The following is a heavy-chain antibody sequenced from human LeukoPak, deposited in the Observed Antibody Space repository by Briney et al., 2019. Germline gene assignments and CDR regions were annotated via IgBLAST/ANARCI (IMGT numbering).Heavy chain of an antibody. J-gene: IGHJ5*02. D-gene: IGHD6-13*01. CDR1: GGSISSGSYY. V-gene: IGHV4-61*02. CDR2: IYTSRST. Sequence: SQTLSLTCTVSGGSISSGSYYWSWIRQPAGKGLEWIGRIYTSRSTNYNPSLKSRVTISVDTSKNQFSLKLSSVTAADTAVYYCARVSSSWYWFDPWGQGTLVTVSS. CDR3: ARVSSSWYWFDP.